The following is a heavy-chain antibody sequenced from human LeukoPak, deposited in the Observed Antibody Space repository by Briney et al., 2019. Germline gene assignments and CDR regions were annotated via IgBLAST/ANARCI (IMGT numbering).Heavy chain of an antibody. CDR2: IYSGGST. J-gene: IGHJ4*02. CDR1: GGSLSSSHYS. V-gene: IGHV4-39*02. D-gene: IGHD3-22*01. Sequence: PSETLSLTCTVSGGSLSSSHYSWGWIRQPPGKGLEWIGSIYSGGSTCYNPSLKSRVTISVDTSKNQFSLKLSSVTAADTAVYYCARDSYDSSNPHFDYWGQGTLVTVSS. CDR3: ARDSYDSSNPHFDY.